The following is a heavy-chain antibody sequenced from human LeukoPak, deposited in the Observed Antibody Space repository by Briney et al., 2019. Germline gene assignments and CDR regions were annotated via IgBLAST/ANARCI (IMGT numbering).Heavy chain of an antibody. V-gene: IGHV3-23*01. Sequence: GGSLRLSCSASGFTFTSYVMTWVRQASGKGLEWVSSVSGSGGTTYYTDSVKGRFTISRDNSKNTVYLQMNSLRAEDTAVYYCAKGTHYDFWSGYYYYMDVWGKGTTVTVSS. CDR1: GFTFTSYV. J-gene: IGHJ6*03. CDR2: VSGSGGTT. D-gene: IGHD3-3*01. CDR3: AKGTHYDFWSGYYYYMDV.